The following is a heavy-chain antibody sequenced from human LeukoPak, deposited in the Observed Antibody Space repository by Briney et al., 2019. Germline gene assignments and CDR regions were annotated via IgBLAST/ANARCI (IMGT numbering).Heavy chain of an antibody. V-gene: IGHV4-38-2*02. CDR3: ARVQHITIFGVVPLYIDV. CDR2: IYHSGST. J-gene: IGHJ6*03. D-gene: IGHD3-3*01. CDR1: GYSISSGYY. Sequence: SETLSLTCTVSGYSISSGYYWGWIRQPPGKGLEWIGSIYHSGSTYYNPSLKSRVTISVDTSKNQFSLKLSSVTAADTAVYYCARVQHITIFGVVPLYIDVWGKGTTVTVSS.